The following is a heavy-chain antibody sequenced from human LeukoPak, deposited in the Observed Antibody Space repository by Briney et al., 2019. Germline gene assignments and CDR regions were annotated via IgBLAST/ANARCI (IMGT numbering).Heavy chain of an antibody. CDR2: IIPIFGTA. CDR3: ARQQSSFLPFDY. V-gene: IGHV1-69*13. Sequence: GASVKVSCKASGGTFSSYAISWVRQAPGQGLEWMGGIIPIFGTANYAKKFQGRVTITADESTSTAYMELSSLRSEDTAVYYCARQQSSFLPFDYWGQGTLVTVSS. J-gene: IGHJ4*02. CDR1: GGTFSSYA. D-gene: IGHD6-13*01.